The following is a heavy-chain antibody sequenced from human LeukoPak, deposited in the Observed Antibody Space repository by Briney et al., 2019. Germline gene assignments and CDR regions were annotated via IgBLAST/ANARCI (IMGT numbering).Heavy chain of an antibody. V-gene: IGHV1-2*02. CDR1: GYTFTGYY. CDR2: INPYNGGT. Sequence: GASVKVSCKASGYTFTGYYMHWVRQAPAQGLEWMGWINPYNGGTKYAQKFQGRVTMTRDTSISTAYMELSRLRSDDTAVYYCARTFYDTLDSDAFDFWGRGTMVIVSS. J-gene: IGHJ3*01. CDR3: ARTFYDTLDSDAFDF. D-gene: IGHD2/OR15-2a*01.